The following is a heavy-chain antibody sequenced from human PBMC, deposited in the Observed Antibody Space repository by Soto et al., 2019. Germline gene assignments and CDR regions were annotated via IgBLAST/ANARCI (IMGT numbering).Heavy chain of an antibody. CDR2: ISSGGSTT. V-gene: IGHV3-11*01. Sequence: GGSLRLSCAASGFTFSDYYMSWVRQAPGKGLEGVSYISSGGSTTCYADSVKGRSTISRNNAKNSLYLQMNSLRAEDTAVYYCARGMDEGSFDYWGQGTLVTVSS. CDR3: ARGMDEGSFDY. J-gene: IGHJ4*02. CDR1: GFTFSDYY.